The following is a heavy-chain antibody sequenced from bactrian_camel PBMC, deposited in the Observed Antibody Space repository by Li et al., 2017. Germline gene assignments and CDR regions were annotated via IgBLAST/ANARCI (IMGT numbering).Heavy chain of an antibody. V-gene: IGHV3S40*01. J-gene: IGHJ6*01. CDR2: IRTGYPFTS. CDR3: AMSFQLPCLGSDERAYDS. Sequence: DVQLVESGGGSVRTGGSLRLSCAASGATAGRHCMAWFRQVPGKERETVASIRTGYPFTSDYHASVEGRFTISQDNAKNAVYLQMDSLQPEDTAMYFCAMSFQLPCLGSDERAYDSWGQGTQVTVS. D-gene: IGHD4*01. CDR1: GATAGRHC.